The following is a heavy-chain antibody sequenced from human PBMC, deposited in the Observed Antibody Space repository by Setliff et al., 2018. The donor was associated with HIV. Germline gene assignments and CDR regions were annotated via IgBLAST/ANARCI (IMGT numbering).Heavy chain of an antibody. V-gene: IGHV1-69*13. CDR2: ITPISGTA. Sequence: SVKVSCKASGGTSSSYGISWVRQAPGQGLEWMGGITPISGTANYAQKFQGRVTIAADEFTSAAYMELSSLRSEDTAVYYCVRGGQYYRSTYYYYYMDAWGKGTTVTVSS. D-gene: IGHD3-16*02. CDR1: GGTSSSYG. J-gene: IGHJ6*03. CDR3: VRGGQYYRSTYYYYYMDA.